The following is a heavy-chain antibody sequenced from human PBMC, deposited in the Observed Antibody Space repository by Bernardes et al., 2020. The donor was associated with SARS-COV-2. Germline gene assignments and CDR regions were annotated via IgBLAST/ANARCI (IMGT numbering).Heavy chain of an antibody. Sequence: SEALSLTCAVYGGSFSGYYWSWIRQPPGKGLEWIGEIIHSGGTNYHPSLKSRVTISVDTSKNQFSLKLTSVTAADTAVSYCPRGNTMKVVTGRCNWFDPWGQGTLVTVSS. CDR2: IIHSGGT. J-gene: IGHJ5*02. CDR1: GGSFSGYY. D-gene: IGHD3-22*01. V-gene: IGHV4-34*01. CDR3: PRGNTMKVVTGRCNWFDP.